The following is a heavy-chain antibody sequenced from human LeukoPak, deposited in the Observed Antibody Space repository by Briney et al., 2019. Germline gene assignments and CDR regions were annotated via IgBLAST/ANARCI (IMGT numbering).Heavy chain of an antibody. D-gene: IGHD6-19*01. Sequence: GGSLRLSCAASGFTFSSYWMSWVRQAPGKGLEWVANIKQDGSEKYYVDSVKGRFTISRDNAKNSLYLQMNSLRAEDTAVYYCARDVPGQWLVYYYYYYGMDVWGQGTTVTVSS. CDR2: IKQDGSEK. V-gene: IGHV3-7*03. J-gene: IGHJ6*02. CDR3: ARDVPGQWLVYYYYYYGMDV. CDR1: GFTFSSYW.